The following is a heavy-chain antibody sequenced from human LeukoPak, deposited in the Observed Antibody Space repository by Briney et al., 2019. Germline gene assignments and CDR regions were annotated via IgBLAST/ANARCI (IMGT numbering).Heavy chain of an antibody. D-gene: IGHD1-1*01. CDR2: ISSNGGST. V-gene: IGHV3-64D*06. CDR3: ANTGTTGTNTADY. CDR1: GFTFSSYA. J-gene: IGHJ4*02. Sequence: GGSLRLSCSASGFTFSSYAMHWVRQAPGKGLEYVSAISSNGGSTYYADSVKGRFTISRDNSKNTLYLQMSSLRAEDTAVYYCANTGTTGTNTADYWGQGTLVTVSS.